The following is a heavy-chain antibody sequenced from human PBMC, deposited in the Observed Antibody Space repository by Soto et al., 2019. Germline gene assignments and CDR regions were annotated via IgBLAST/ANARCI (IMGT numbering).Heavy chain of an antibody. J-gene: IGHJ5*02. CDR2: ISAYNGNT. D-gene: IGHD3-10*02. CDR1: GYTFTSYG. V-gene: IGHV1-18*01. CDR3: AGGRLVKNSYVCGSEWVHGSAP. Sequence: ASVKVSCKASGYTFTSYGISWVRQAPGQGLEWMGWISAYNGNTNYAQKLQGRVTMTTDTSTSTAYMELRSLRSDDTAVYYCAGGRLVKNSYVCGSEWVHGSAPGGKGTLVPVSP.